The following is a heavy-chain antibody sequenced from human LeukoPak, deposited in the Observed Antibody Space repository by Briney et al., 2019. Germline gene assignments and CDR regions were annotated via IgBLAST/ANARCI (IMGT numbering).Heavy chain of an antibody. J-gene: IGHJ6*03. Sequence: GSLRLSCAASGFTFSDYYMSWIRQPPGKGLEWIGSIYYSGSTYYNPSLKSRVTISVDTSKNQFSLKLSSVTAADTAVYYCARHSSSSYYYYYYYMDVWGKGTTVTVSS. CDR1: GFTFSDYY. CDR2: IYYSGST. V-gene: IGHV4-39*01. D-gene: IGHD6-13*01. CDR3: ARHSSSSYYYYYYYMDV.